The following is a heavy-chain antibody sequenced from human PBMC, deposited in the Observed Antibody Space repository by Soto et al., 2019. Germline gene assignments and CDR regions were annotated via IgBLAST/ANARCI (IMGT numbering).Heavy chain of an antibody. CDR2: ISGSGGST. V-gene: IGHV3-23*01. J-gene: IGHJ4*02. CDR3: AKDRIAARLRGLLDY. D-gene: IGHD6-6*01. CDR1: GFTFSSYA. Sequence: EVQLLESGGGLVQPGGSLRLSCAASGFTFSSYAMSWVRQAPGKGLEWVSAISGSGGSTYYADSVKGRFTISRDNSKNTLYLQMYSLRAEDTAVYYCAKDRIAARLRGLLDYWGQGTLVTVSS.